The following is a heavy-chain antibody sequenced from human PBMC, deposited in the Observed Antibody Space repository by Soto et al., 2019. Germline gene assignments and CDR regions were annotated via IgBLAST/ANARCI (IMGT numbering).Heavy chain of an antibody. V-gene: IGHV3-30-3*01. D-gene: IGHD6-13*01. Sequence: GGSLRLSCAASGFTFSSYPMHWVRQAPGKGPEWVAVISVNGNNIHYGDSVKGRFTISRDNSKNTLYLQMSSLRVEDTAVYYCARSHSSSWHWFDPWGQGTLVTSPQ. CDR2: ISVNGNNI. J-gene: IGHJ5*02. CDR1: GFTFSSYP. CDR3: ARSHSSSWHWFDP.